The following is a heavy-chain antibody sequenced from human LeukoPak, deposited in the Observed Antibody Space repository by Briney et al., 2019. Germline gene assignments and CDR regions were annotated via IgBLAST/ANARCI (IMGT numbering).Heavy chain of an antibody. CDR2: INSDGSST. J-gene: IGHJ4*02. Sequence: GGSLRLSCAASGFTFSSYWMHWVRQAPGKGLGWVSRINSDGSSTSYADAVKGRFTISRDNAKNTLYLQMNSLRAEDTAVYYCARAGYNWNDKSDYWGQGTLVTVSS. D-gene: IGHD1-1*01. CDR1: GFTFSSYW. CDR3: ARAGYNWNDKSDY. V-gene: IGHV3-74*01.